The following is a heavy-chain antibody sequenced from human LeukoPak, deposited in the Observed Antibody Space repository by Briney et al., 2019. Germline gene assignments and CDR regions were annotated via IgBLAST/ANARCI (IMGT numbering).Heavy chain of an antibody. CDR3: ARVDGRYCSSTSCYAWDH. CDR1: GYTFTNHG. V-gene: IGHV1-18*01. CDR2: ISAYNGNT. D-gene: IGHD2-2*01. J-gene: IGHJ4*02. Sequence: ASVTVTCKASGYTFTNHGINWVRQAPGQGLEWMGWISAYNGNTNYAQKVQGRVTMTADTSTSTAYMELRSLRSDDTAVYYCARVDGRYCSSTSCYAWDHWVQAAMLTVSS.